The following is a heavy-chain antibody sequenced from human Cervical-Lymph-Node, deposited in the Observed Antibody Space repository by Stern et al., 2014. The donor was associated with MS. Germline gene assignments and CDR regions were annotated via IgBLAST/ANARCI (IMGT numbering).Heavy chain of an antibody. Sequence: QVQLVESGAEVKKPGSSVKVSCQASGGSFINNVISWVRQATGQGLEWMGGTIPIFGTALYAQKFRGRVTITADESTRTAYMELSSLRSDDTAVYFCARAASTTSSYNFWGPGTLVTVSS. CDR3: ARAASTTSSYNF. CDR2: TIPIFGTA. J-gene: IGHJ4*02. D-gene: IGHD3-10*01. V-gene: IGHV1-69*01. CDR1: GGSFINNV.